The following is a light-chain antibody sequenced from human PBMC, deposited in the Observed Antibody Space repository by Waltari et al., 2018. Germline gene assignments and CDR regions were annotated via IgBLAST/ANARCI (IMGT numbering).Light chain of an antibody. CDR2: GSS. J-gene: IGLJ2*01. CDR3: QSYDSSLSGSV. CDR1: SSNIGAGYD. Sequence: SVLTQPPSSSAAPGQRVTIPSPGSSSNIGAGYDVHWYQQLPGTAPKLLIYGSSDRPSGVTDRFSGSKSGTSASLAITGLQAEDEADYYCQSYDSSLSGSVFGGGTKLTVL. V-gene: IGLV1-40*01.